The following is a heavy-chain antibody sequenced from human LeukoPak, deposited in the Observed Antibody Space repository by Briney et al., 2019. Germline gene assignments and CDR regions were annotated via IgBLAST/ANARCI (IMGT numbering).Heavy chain of an antibody. Sequence: PSETLSLTCAVYGGSFSGYYWSWLRQPPGKGLEWIGEFNHSGRTNYNPSLKSRVTISVDTSKNQFSLKLSSVTAADTAVYYCARAFYDSSGYYYGGRTFDYWGQGTLVTVSS. J-gene: IGHJ4*02. CDR1: GGSFSGYY. D-gene: IGHD3-22*01. V-gene: IGHV4-34*01. CDR3: ARAFYDSSGYYYGGRTFDY. CDR2: FNHSGRT.